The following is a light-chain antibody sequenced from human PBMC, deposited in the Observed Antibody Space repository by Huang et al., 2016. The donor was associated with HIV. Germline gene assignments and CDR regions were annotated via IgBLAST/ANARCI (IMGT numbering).Light chain of an antibody. J-gene: IGKJ2*01. V-gene: IGKV1-39*01. Sequence: DIQMTQSPPSLSASLGDRVTITCRASQSITTYMNWYRHHPGEAPELLIHATSTLQNGVPSRFSGGGSGTDFTLTITNLQPEDVASYYCQQSYNLPYTFGRGTKVDIK. CDR1: QSITTY. CDR2: ATS. CDR3: QQSYNLPYT.